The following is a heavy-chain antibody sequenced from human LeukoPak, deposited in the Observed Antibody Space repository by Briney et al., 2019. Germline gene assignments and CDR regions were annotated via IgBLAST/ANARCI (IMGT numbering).Heavy chain of an antibody. CDR1: GFTFSNAW. J-gene: IGHJ3*02. CDR2: ISGSGGST. CDR3: AKQYSGSYYGPGASDAFDI. V-gene: IGHV3-23*01. Sequence: GGSLRLSCAASGFTFSNAWMSWVRQAPGKGLEWVSAISGSGGSTYYADSVKGRFTISRDNSKNTLCLQMNSLRAEDTAVYYCAKQYSGSYYGPGASDAFDIWGQGTMVTVSS. D-gene: IGHD1-26*01.